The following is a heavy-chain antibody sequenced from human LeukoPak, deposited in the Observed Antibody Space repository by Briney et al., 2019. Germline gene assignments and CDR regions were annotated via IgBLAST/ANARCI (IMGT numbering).Heavy chain of an antibody. CDR3: ARAGGSYDSSGYYFK. J-gene: IGHJ4*02. D-gene: IGHD3-22*01. CDR1: GDSISSSSYY. Sequence: SETLSLTCTVSGDSISSSSYYWSWIRQPAGKGLEWIGRIYTSGSTNYNPSLKSRVTISVGTSKNQFSLKLSSVTAADTAVYFCARAGGSYDSSGYYFKWGQGTLVTVSS. V-gene: IGHV4-61*02. CDR2: IYTSGST.